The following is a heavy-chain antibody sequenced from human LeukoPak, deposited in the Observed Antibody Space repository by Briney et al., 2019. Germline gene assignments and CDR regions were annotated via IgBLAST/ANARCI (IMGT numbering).Heavy chain of an antibody. V-gene: IGHV1-46*01. Sequence: ASVKVSCKASGYTFTSCYMHWVRQAPGQGLEWMGIINPSGGSTSYAQKFQGRVTMTRDTSTSTVYMELSSLRSEDTAVYYCARAGYCSNTSCYAIKYWGQGTLVTVSS. D-gene: IGHD2-2*01. CDR1: GYTFTSCY. J-gene: IGHJ4*02. CDR3: ARAGYCSNTSCYAIKY. CDR2: INPSGGST.